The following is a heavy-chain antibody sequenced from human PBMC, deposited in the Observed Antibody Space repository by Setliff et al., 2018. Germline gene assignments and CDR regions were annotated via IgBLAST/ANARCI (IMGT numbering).Heavy chain of an antibody. Sequence: PGGSLRLSCAASGFTFSSYAMSWVRQAPGKGLEWVSAISGSGGSTYYADSVKGRFTISRDNSKNTLYLQMNSLKTEDTAVYYCTTDPSPTFGGVLGAAFDLWGQGTMVTVSS. D-gene: IGHD3-16*01. V-gene: IGHV3-23*01. CDR1: GFTFSSYA. CDR3: TTDPSPTFGGVLGAAFDL. J-gene: IGHJ3*01. CDR2: ISGSGGST.